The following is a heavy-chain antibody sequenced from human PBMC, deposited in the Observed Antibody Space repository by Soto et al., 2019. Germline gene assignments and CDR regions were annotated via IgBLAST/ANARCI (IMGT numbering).Heavy chain of an antibody. Sequence: PGESLKISCKGSGYSFTSYWIGWVRQMPGKGLEWMGIIYPGDSDTRYSPSFQGQVTISADKSISTAYLQWSSLKASDTAMYYCARGLRYFDWFLLPTLHFDYWGQGTLVTVSS. CDR3: ARGLRYFDWFLLPTLHFDY. D-gene: IGHD3-9*01. CDR1: GYSFTSYW. CDR2: IYPGDSDT. V-gene: IGHV5-51*01. J-gene: IGHJ4*02.